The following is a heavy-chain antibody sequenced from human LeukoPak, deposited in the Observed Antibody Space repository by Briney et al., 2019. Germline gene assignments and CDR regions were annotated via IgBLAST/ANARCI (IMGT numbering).Heavy chain of an antibody. Sequence: ASVKVSCKASGYTFTSYYMHWVRQAPGQGLEWMGWISAYNGNTNYAQKLQGRVTMTTETSTSTAYMELRSLRSDDTAVYYCARGSSSRFDYWGQGTLVTVSS. D-gene: IGHD6-13*01. V-gene: IGHV1-18*04. CDR2: ISAYNGNT. CDR1: GYTFTSYY. CDR3: ARGSSSRFDY. J-gene: IGHJ4*02.